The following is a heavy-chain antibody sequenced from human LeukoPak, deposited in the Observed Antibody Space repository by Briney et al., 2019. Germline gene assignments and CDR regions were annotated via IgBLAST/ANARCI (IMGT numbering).Heavy chain of an antibody. J-gene: IGHJ6*02. Sequence: PSETLSLTCAVYGGSFSGYYWSWIRQPPGKGLEWIGEINHSGSTNYNPSLKSRVTISVDTSKNQFSLKLSSVTAAYTAVYYCARLRIQLLSSHYYYGMDVWGQGTTVTVSS. V-gene: IGHV4-34*01. CDR3: ARLRIQLLSSHYYYGMDV. CDR1: GGSFSGYY. CDR2: INHSGST. D-gene: IGHD5-18*01.